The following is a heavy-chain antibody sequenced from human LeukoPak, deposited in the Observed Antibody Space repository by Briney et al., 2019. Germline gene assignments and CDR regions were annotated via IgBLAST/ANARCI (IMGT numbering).Heavy chain of an antibody. Sequence: ASVKVSCKASGYTFTSYDINWVRQATGQGLEWMGWMNPNSGNTGYAQKFQGRVTMTRNTSISTAYMELSSLRSEDTAVYYCASLTYYYDSSGYHYDGAFDIWGQGTMVTVSS. CDR2: MNPNSGNT. CDR3: ASLTYYYDSSGYHYDGAFDI. D-gene: IGHD3-22*01. J-gene: IGHJ3*02. CDR1: GYTFTSYD. V-gene: IGHV1-8*01.